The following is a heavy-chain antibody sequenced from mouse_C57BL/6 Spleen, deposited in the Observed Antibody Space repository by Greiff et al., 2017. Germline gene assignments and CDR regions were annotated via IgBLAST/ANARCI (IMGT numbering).Heavy chain of an antibody. CDR2: IWRGGST. Sequence: VHLVESGPGLVQPSQSLSITCTASGFSLTSYGVHWVRQSPGKGLEWLGVIWRGGSTDYYAAFMSRLSITKYNSKSQVFYKMHSLQADDTAIYYGVTSLDGSYTDAMDYWGQGTSVTVSS. J-gene: IGHJ4*01. D-gene: IGHD1-1*02. CDR1: GFSLTSYG. V-gene: IGHV2-5*01. CDR3: VTSLDGSYTDAMDY.